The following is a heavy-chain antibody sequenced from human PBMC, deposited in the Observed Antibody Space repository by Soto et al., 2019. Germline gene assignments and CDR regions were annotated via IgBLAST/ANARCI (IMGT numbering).Heavy chain of an antibody. CDR2: IYYSGST. V-gene: IGHV4-59*01. Sequence: QVQLQESGPGLVKPSGTLSLSCTVSGGSMTSYYWSWIRQSPGKGLEWIGYIYYSGSTSYDPSLKSRVTISIDTSKNQFSLKLSSVTAADTAVYYCARSISGFGAKNWFDPWGQGTLVTVSS. CDR3: ARSISGFGAKNWFDP. D-gene: IGHD3-16*01. CDR1: GGSMTSYY. J-gene: IGHJ5*02.